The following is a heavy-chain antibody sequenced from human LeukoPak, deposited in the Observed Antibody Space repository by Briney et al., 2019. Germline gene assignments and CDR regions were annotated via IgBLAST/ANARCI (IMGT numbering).Heavy chain of an antibody. CDR2: IIPIFGTA. D-gene: IGHD5-24*01. CDR3: ARRRVEMATIDYYYYMDV. Sequence: SVKVSCKASGGTFSSYAISWVRQAPGQGLEWMGGIIPIFGTANYAQKFQGRVTITADESTSTAYMELSSLRSEDTAVYYCARRRVEMATIDYYYYMDVWGKGTTVTVSS. V-gene: IGHV1-69*13. CDR1: GGTFSSYA. J-gene: IGHJ6*03.